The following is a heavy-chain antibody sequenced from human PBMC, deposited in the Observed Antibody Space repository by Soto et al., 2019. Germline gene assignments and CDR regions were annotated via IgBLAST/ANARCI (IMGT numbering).Heavy chain of an antibody. D-gene: IGHD3-22*01. CDR3: AKDLFPYYYDSSGYYGAFDI. CDR2: ISYDGSNK. J-gene: IGHJ3*02. CDR1: GFSLSRYG. V-gene: IGHV3-30*18. Sequence: WRCLRLSCAASGFSLSRYGMHWVRQAPGKGLEWVAVISYDGSNKYYADSVKGRFTISRDNSKNTLYLQMNSLRAEDTAVYYCAKDLFPYYYDSSGYYGAFDIWGQGTMVTVSS.